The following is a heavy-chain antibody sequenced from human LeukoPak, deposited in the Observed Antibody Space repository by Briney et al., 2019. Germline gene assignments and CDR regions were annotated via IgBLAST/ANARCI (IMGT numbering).Heavy chain of an antibody. CDR2: IINSGATT. V-gene: IGHV3-23*01. CDR1: GFTFSSYA. J-gene: IGHJ4*02. Sequence: GGSLRLSCAASGFTFSSYAMTWVRQAPGKGLEWVSTIINSGATTYYADSVKGRFTISRDNSKNTLDLQMNSLRAEDTAAYYCAKDIHGDDGGLDYWGQGTLVTVSS. CDR3: AKDIHGDDGGLDY. D-gene: IGHD4-17*01.